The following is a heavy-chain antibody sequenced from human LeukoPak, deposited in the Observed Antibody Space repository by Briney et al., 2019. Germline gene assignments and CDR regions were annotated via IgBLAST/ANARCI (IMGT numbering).Heavy chain of an antibody. V-gene: IGHV1-2*02. D-gene: IGHD6-13*01. CDR1: AYTFTGYF. Sequence: ASVKVSCKASAYTFTGYFLHWVRQAPGQGLEWMGWINPNNGGTNYAQKFQGRVTMTRDTSISTAYMELSSLRSDDTAVYYCARVDTSTWDSFDSWGQGTLITVSS. CDR2: INPNNGGT. J-gene: IGHJ4*02. CDR3: ARVDTSTWDSFDS.